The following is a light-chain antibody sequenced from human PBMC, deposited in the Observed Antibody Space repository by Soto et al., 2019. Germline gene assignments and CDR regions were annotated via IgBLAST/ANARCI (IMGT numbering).Light chain of an antibody. CDR2: DAS. Sequence: EVVMTQSPSTLSVSPGERATLSCRASQSVSSYLAWYQQKPGQAPRLLIYDASNRATGIPARFSGSGSGTDFTITISRLEPEDFAVYYCQQYGSSGTFGQGTKVDIK. CDR1: QSVSSY. J-gene: IGKJ1*01. V-gene: IGKV3-20*01. CDR3: QQYGSSGT.